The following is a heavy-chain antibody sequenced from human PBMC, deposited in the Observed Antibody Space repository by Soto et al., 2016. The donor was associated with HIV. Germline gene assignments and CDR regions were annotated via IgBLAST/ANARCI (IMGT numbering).Heavy chain of an antibody. V-gene: IGHV3-33*01. CDR1: GFTFSNYG. CDR2: IWSDGSKK. Sequence: VQLVESGGGVVQPGRSLRLSCAASGFTFSNYGMHWVRQAPGKGLEWVAVIWSDGSKKYYADSVKGRFTISRDNSMNTLNLQMNSLRAEDTAVYYCARDGYGERTGSWTTWGQGTLVHRLL. J-gene: IGHJ4*02. D-gene: IGHD4-17*01. CDR3: ARDGYGERTGSWTT.